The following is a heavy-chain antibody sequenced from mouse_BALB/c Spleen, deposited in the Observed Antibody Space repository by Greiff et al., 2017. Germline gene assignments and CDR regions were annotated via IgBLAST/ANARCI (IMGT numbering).Heavy chain of an antibody. D-gene: IGHD1-1*01. J-gene: IGHJ4*01. CDR3: ARGGILTTVVEAMDY. Sequence: VQLKESGGGLVQPGGSRKLSCAASGFTFSSFGMHWVRQAPEKGLEWVAYISSGSSTIYYADTVKGRFTISRDNPKNTLFLQMTSLRSEDTAMYYCARGGILTTVVEAMDYWGQGTSVTVSS. CDR2: ISSGSSTI. V-gene: IGHV5-17*02. CDR1: GFTFSSFG.